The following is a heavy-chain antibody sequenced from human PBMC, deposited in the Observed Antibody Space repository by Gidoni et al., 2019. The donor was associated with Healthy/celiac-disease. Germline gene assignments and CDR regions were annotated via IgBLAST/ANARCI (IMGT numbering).Heavy chain of an antibody. Sequence: QLQLQESGPGLVKHSETLSLTCTVSGGSISSTSHYWGWIRPPPGKGLEWIGSIYYSGSTYYNPSLKSRVTISVDTSKNQFSLKLSSVTAADTAVYYCARHYDFWSGGLVGYMDVWGKGTTVTVSS. J-gene: IGHJ6*03. CDR2: IYYSGST. CDR3: ARHYDFWSGGLVGYMDV. V-gene: IGHV4-39*01. CDR1: GGSISSTSHY. D-gene: IGHD3-3*01.